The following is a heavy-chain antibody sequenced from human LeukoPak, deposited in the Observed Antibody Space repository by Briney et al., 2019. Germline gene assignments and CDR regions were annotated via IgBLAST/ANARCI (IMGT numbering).Heavy chain of an antibody. J-gene: IGHJ5*02. Sequence: SETLSLTCTVSGYSISSGYYWGWIRQPPGKGLEWIGSIYHSGSTYYNPSLKSRVTISVDTSKNQFSLKLSSVTAADTAVYYCARADIAWGQGTLVTVSS. D-gene: IGHD2-15*01. CDR3: ARADIA. V-gene: IGHV4-38-2*02. CDR2: IYHSGST. CDR1: GYSISSGYY.